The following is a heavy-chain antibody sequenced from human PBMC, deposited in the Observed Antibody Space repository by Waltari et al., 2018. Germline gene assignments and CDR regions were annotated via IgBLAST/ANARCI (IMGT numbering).Heavy chain of an antibody. Sequence: QVQLAESGGGLVKPGGSLRLYCAVSGFTFSDFYMTWIRQAPGKGLECVSYISGSGSVISYADSVKGRFTVSRDNAKNSLYLRMNSLRVEDTAVYYCSRDPRLLDYWGQGTLVTVSS. CDR1: GFTFSDFY. CDR3: SRDPRLLDY. CDR2: ISGSGSVI. V-gene: IGHV3-11*01. D-gene: IGHD4-17*01. J-gene: IGHJ4*02.